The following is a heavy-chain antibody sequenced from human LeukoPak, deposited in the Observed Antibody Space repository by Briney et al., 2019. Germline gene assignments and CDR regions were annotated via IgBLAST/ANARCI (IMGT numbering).Heavy chain of an antibody. D-gene: IGHD3-10*01. CDR3: ARTFYYGSGSLYYFDY. J-gene: IGHJ4*02. Sequence: GGSLRLSCAASGFTFSSYWMSWVRQAPGKGLEWVANIKQDGSEKYYVDSVKGRFPISRDNAKNSLYLQMNSLRAEDTAVYHCARTFYYGSGSLYYFDYWGQGTLVTVSS. CDR2: IKQDGSEK. V-gene: IGHV3-7*01. CDR1: GFTFSSYW.